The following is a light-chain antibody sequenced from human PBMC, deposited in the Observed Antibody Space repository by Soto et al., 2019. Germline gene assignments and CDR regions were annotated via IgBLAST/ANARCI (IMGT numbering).Light chain of an antibody. J-gene: IGKJ2*01. CDR1: QTITRH. Sequence: DIQMTHSPSSLSASVGDRVTITCRANQTITRHLNWYQQKPGTAPKLLIYAASSLQEVAPSRFRRSGSGTVLPLTISNLQPEDFAAYSCQQSFSFPVTFGQGTKLEIK. CDR3: QQSFSFPVT. CDR2: AAS. V-gene: IGKV1-39*01.